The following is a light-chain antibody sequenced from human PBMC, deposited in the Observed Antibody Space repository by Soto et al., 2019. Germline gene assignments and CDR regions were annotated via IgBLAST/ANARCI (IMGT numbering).Light chain of an antibody. CDR2: RAS. V-gene: IGKV3-15*01. J-gene: IGKJ5*01. CDR3: QQYNKWPIT. CDR1: QSVSSN. Sequence: EIVMTQSPATLSVSPGERATLSCRASQSVSSNLAWYQQKPGQAPRLLIYRASTRAAGLPDRFSGSGSETELTLTISSLQSEDFAVYYCQQYNKWPITFGQGTRLEIK.